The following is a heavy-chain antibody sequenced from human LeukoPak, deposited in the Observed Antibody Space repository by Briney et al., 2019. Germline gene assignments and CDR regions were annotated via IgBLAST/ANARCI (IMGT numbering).Heavy chain of an antibody. CDR3: AREVAAAGTAFDY. J-gene: IGHJ4*02. Sequence: PGGSLRLSCAASGFTFSAYAMHWVRQAPGKGLEWVAVISYDGSNKYYADSVKGRFTISRDNSKNTVYLQMSSLRAEDTAVYYCAREVAAAGTAFDYWGQGTLVTVSS. V-gene: IGHV3-30-3*01. CDR2: ISYDGSNK. D-gene: IGHD6-13*01. CDR1: GFTFSAYA.